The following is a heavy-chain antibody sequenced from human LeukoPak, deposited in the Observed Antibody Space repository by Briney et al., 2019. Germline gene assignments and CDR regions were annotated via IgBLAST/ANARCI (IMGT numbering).Heavy chain of an antibody. V-gene: IGHV4-59*01. CDR1: GGSISSYY. CDR3: ARVDYDFWSGYYKANWFDP. J-gene: IGHJ5*02. D-gene: IGHD3-3*01. CDR2: IYYSGST. Sequence: PSETLSLTCTVSGGSISSYYWNWIRQPPGKGLEWIGYIYYSGSTNYNPSLKSRVTISVDTSKNQFSLKLSSVTAADTAVYYCARVDYDFWSGYYKANWFDPWGQGTLVTVSS.